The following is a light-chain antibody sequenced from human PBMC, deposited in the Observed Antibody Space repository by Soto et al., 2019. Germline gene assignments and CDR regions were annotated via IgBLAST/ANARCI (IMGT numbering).Light chain of an antibody. CDR3: QHYGTSPPFT. J-gene: IGKJ3*01. CDR1: QTISTTH. CDR2: GTS. V-gene: IGKV3-20*01. Sequence: EVVLTQSPGTLSLSPGERATLSCRTSQTISTTHLAWYQQKPGQAPRLLMSGTSRRAAGIPDRFSGSGSGTDFTLSISRLEPEDFAVYYCQHYGTSPPFTFGPGT.